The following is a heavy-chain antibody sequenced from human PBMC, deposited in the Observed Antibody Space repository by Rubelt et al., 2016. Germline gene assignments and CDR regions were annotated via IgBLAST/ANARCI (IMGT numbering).Heavy chain of an antibody. CDR1: GYTFTSYG. CDR3: ARCRRAGGAVAGTWDY. J-gene: IGHJ4*02. Sequence: QVQLVQSGAEVKKPGASVKVSCKASGYTFTSYGISWVRQAPGQGLEWMGWISAYNGNTNYAQKLDGRVTMTTDTSTSTAYMELRSLRSDDTAVYYCARCRRAGGAVAGTWDYWGQGTLVTVSS. V-gene: IGHV1-18*01. D-gene: IGHD6-19*01. CDR2: ISAYNGNT.